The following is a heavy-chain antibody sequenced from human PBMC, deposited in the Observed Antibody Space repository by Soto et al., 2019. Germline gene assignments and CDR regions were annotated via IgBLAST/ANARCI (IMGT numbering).Heavy chain of an antibody. V-gene: IGHV3-21*01. J-gene: IGHJ4*02. Sequence: GGSLRLSCAASGFTFSSDTMNWVRQAPGKGLEWVSSITSSTSYIYYAHSVKGRFTISRDNAKNSLYLQMNSLRAEDTALYYCARGGYDFDYRGQGTLVTVSS. CDR1: GFTFSSDT. CDR3: ARGGYDFDY. CDR2: ITSSTSYI. D-gene: IGHD5-12*01.